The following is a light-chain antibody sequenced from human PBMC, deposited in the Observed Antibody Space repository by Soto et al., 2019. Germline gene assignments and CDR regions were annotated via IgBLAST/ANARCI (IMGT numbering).Light chain of an antibody. Sequence: EIVMTQSPGTLSLSPGERVTLSCRASQSVSSNKLAWVQQRPGQAPRFLIYGTSTRATGIPDRFSGSGSGTDFTLTISRLEPEDFSVYYCQQYGTSPYTFGQRTKVEIK. CDR3: QQYGTSPYT. V-gene: IGKV3-20*01. J-gene: IGKJ2*01. CDR2: GTS. CDR1: QSVSSNK.